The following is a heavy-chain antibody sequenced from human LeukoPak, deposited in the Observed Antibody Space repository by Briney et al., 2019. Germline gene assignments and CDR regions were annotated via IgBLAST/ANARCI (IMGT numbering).Heavy chain of an antibody. J-gene: IGHJ3*02. CDR3: ARHGSGYGFGYGAFDI. CDR2: IYHSGIT. Sequence: NPSETLSLTCTVSGGSISTYYWSWLRQPPGKGLEWIGYIYHSGITNYNSSLKSRVTISVDTSKSQFSLKLSSMTAADTAVYFCARHGSGYGFGYGAFDIWGQGTMVTVSS. D-gene: IGHD5-18*01. V-gene: IGHV4-59*08. CDR1: GGSISTYY.